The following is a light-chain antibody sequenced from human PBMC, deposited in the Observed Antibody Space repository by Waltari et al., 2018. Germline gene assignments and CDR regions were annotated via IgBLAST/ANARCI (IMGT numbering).Light chain of an antibody. CDR2: EVS. V-gene: IGLV2-23*02. J-gene: IGLJ3*02. Sequence: QSALTQPASVSGSPGQSITISCTGTSSDVGSYNLVSWYQQRPGKAPKLMIYEVSKRPPGVFNCFSGSKSGTTASLTISGLQAEDEADYYCCSYAGSSTLVFGGGTKLTVL. CDR1: SSDVGSYNL. CDR3: CSYAGSSTLV.